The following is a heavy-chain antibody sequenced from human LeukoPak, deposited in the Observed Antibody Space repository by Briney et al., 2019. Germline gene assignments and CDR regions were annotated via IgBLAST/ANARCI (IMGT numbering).Heavy chain of an antibody. D-gene: IGHD5-24*01. J-gene: IGHJ4*02. CDR3: ARQSRDGYNDY. Sequence: TSETLSLTCTVPGGSISSYYWNWIRQPPGKGLGWIGFIYYSGSTNYHPSVKSRVTISVDTSKNQFSLKLSSVTAADTAVYYCARQSRDGYNDYWGQGTLVTVSS. V-gene: IGHV4-59*01. CDR1: GGSISSYY. CDR2: IYYSGST.